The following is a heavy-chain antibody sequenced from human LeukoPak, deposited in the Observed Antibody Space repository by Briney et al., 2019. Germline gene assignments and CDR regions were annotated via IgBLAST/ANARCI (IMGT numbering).Heavy chain of an antibody. CDR1: GGSISSGSYY. CDR2: IYTSGST. CDR3: ARDMPYNWFDP. V-gene: IGHV4-61*02. Sequence: SQTLSLTCTVSGGSISSGSYYWSWIRQPAGKGLELIGRIYTSGSTNYNPSLKSRVTISVDTSKNQFSLKLSSVTAADTAVYYCARDMPYNWFDPWGQGTLVTVSS. D-gene: IGHD2-2*01. J-gene: IGHJ5*02.